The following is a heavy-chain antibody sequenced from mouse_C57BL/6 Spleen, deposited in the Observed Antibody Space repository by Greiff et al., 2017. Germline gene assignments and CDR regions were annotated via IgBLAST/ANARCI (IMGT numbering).Heavy chain of an antibody. D-gene: IGHD2-2*01. Sequence: QVQLQQSGAELVKPGASVKISCKASGYAFSSYWMNWVKQRPGKGLEWIGQIYPGDGDTNYNGKFKGKATLTADKSSSTAYMQLSSLTSEDSAVYFCAREGGYDEGYYFDYWGQGTTLTVSS. J-gene: IGHJ2*01. V-gene: IGHV1-80*01. CDR3: AREGGYDEGYYFDY. CDR2: IYPGDGDT. CDR1: GYAFSSYW.